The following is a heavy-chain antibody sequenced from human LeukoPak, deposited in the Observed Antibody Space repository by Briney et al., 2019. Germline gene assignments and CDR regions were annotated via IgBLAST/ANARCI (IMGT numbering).Heavy chain of an antibody. CDR2: ISSDGSST. V-gene: IGHV3-74*01. Sequence: GGSLRLSCAASGFSFSSYWMHWVRQAPGKGLVWVSRISSDGSSTIYADSVKGRFTISRDNAKNSLYLQMNSLRAEDTAVYYCARDHFPLTAAAGTGASDSYYYGMDVWGQGTTVTVSS. J-gene: IGHJ6*02. D-gene: IGHD6-13*01. CDR3: ARDHFPLTAAAGTGASDSYYYGMDV. CDR1: GFSFSSYW.